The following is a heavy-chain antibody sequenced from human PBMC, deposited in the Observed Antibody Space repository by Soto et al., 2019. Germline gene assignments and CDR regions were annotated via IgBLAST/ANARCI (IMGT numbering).Heavy chain of an antibody. CDR2: IYSGGST. CDR3: ARGGIAVAAHYYFDY. V-gene: IGHV3-66*01. D-gene: IGHD6-19*01. CDR1: GFTVSSNY. Sequence: EVQLVESGGGLVQPGGSLRLSCAASGFTVSSNYMSWIRQAPGKGLEWVSVIYSGGSTYYADSVKGRFTISRDNSKNTLYLQMNSLRAEDTAVYYCARGGIAVAAHYYFDYWGQGTLVTVSS. J-gene: IGHJ4*02.